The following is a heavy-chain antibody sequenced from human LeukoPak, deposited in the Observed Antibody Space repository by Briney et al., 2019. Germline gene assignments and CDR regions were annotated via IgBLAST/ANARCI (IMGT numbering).Heavy chain of an antibody. Sequence: PGGSLRLSCAASGFTFSSYWMHWVRQAPGKGLVWVSRINSDGSSTSYADSVKGRFTISRDNAKNTLYLQMNSLRAEDTAVYYCARLGYRGYDLFDYWGQGILVTVSS. J-gene: IGHJ4*02. CDR2: INSDGSST. CDR3: ARLGYRGYDLFDY. CDR1: GFTFSSYW. D-gene: IGHD5-12*01. V-gene: IGHV3-74*01.